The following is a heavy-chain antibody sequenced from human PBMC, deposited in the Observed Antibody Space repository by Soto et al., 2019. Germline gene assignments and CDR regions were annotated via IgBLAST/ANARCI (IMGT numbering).Heavy chain of an antibody. V-gene: IGHV3-30-3*01. Sequence: QVQLVESGGGVVQPGRSLRLSCAASGFTFSSYAMHWVRQAPGKGLEWVAVISYDGSNKYYADSVKGRFTISRDNSKNTLYLQMNSLRAEDTAVYYCARVYVPLATRYYYYGMDVW. D-gene: IGHD3-16*01. CDR1: GFTFSSYA. CDR3: ARVYVPLATRYYYYGMDV. J-gene: IGHJ6*01. CDR2: ISYDGSNK.